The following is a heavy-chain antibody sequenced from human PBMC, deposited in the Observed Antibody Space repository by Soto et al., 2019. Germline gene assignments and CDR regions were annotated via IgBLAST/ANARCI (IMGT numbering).Heavy chain of an antibody. J-gene: IGHJ3*02. CDR2: FDPEDGET. CDR1: GYTLTELS. Sequence: QVQLVQSGAEVKKPGASVKVSCKVSGYTLTELSMHWVRQAPGKGLEWMGGFDPEDGETIYAQKFQGRVTMTEDTSTDTAYMELSSLTSEDTAVDHCATRRRTWGGDAFDIWGQGTMVTVSS. V-gene: IGHV1-24*01. CDR3: ATRRRTWGGDAFDI. D-gene: IGHD3-16*01.